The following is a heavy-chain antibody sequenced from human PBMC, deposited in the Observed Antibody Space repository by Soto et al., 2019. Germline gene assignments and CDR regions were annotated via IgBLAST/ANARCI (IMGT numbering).Heavy chain of an antibody. J-gene: IGHJ4*02. Sequence: QVQLVQSGAEVKKPGASVKVSCKASGYTFTSYGISWVRQAPGQGLEWMGWISAYNGNTNDAQKLQGRVTMTTDTSTSTADRELSSLRSDDTAVYYCARVGDTAMGEQNYFDYWGQGTLVTVSS. CDR1: GYTFTSYG. D-gene: IGHD5-18*01. CDR3: ARVGDTAMGEQNYFDY. CDR2: ISAYNGNT. V-gene: IGHV1-18*01.